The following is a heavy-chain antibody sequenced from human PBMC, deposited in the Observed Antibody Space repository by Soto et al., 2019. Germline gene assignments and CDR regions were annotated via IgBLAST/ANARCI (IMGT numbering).Heavy chain of an antibody. CDR1: GFTFSSYG. V-gene: IGHV3-33*01. CDR2: IWYDGSNK. D-gene: IGHD3-10*01. CDR3: ARAPGSGSYGDYYYYYYMDV. J-gene: IGHJ6*03. Sequence: QVQLVESGGGVVQPGRSLRLSCAASGFTFSSYGMHWVRQAPGKGLEWVAVIWYDGSNKYYADSVKGRFTISRDNSKNTRYLQMNTLRAEATAVYYCARAPGSGSYGDYYYYYYMDVWGKGTTVTVSS.